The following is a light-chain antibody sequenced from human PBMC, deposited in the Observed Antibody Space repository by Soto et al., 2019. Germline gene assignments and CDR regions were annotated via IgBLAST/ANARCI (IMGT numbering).Light chain of an antibody. J-gene: IGLJ1*01. V-gene: IGLV2-11*01. CDR2: NVI. CDR1: SSDVGGYNF. Sequence: QSALTQPRSVSGSPGQSVTISCTGTSSDVGGYNFVSWYQHHPGKAPKLMIYNVIQRPSGVPDRFSASKSGNTASLTISGLQAEDEADYYCCSYAGSYTYVFETGTKLTVL. CDR3: CSYAGSYTYV.